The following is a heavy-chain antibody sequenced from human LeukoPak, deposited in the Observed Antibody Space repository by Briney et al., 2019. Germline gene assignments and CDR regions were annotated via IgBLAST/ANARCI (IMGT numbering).Heavy chain of an antibody. CDR2: INHSGST. V-gene: IGHV4-34*01. Sequence: SETLSLTCAVYGGSFSGYYWSWIRQPPGKGLEWIGEINHSGSTNYNPSLQSRVTISVDTSKNQFSLKLSSVTAADTAVYYCARGLGNYGYWGQGTLVTVSS. D-gene: IGHD4-17*01. CDR1: GGSFSGYY. CDR3: ARGLGNYGY. J-gene: IGHJ4*02.